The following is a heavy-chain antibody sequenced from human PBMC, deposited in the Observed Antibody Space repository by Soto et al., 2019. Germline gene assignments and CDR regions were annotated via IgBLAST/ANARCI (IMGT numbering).Heavy chain of an antibody. CDR1: GGSISSSSYY. J-gene: IGHJ6*02. CDR3: ARVATTADRIYYGMDV. D-gene: IGHD4-4*01. Sequence: QLQLQESGPGLVKPSETLSLTCTVSGGSISSSSYYWGWIRQPPGKGLEWIGSIYYSGSTYYNPSLKSRVTISVDTSKNQFSLKLSSVTAADTAVYYCARVATTADRIYYGMDVWGQGTTVTVSS. V-gene: IGHV4-39*01. CDR2: IYYSGST.